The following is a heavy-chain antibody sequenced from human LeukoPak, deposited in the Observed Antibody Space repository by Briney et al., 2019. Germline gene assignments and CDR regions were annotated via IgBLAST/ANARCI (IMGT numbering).Heavy chain of an antibody. CDR1: GGSFSGYY. V-gene: IGHV4-34*01. J-gene: IGHJ4*02. CDR2: INHSGST. Sequence: SETPSLTCAVYGGSFSGYYWSWIRQPPGKGLEWIGEINHSGSTNYNPSLKSRVTISVDTSKNQFSLKLSSVTAADTAVYYCARVGRDYDILTGYYLYYFDYWGQGTLVTVSS. D-gene: IGHD3-9*01. CDR3: ARVGRDYDILTGYYLYYFDY.